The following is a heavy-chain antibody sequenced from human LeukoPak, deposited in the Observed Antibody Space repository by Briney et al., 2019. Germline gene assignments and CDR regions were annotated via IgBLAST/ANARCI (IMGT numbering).Heavy chain of an antibody. V-gene: IGHV4-34*01. CDR2: INHSGST. CDR3: ARGTNYYDSSGYYSDAFDI. J-gene: IGHJ3*02. Sequence: SETLSLTCAVYGGSFSGYYWSWIRQPPGKGLEWIGEINHSGSTNYNPSLKSRVTTSVDTSKNQFSLKLSSVTAADTAVYYCARGTNYYDSSGYYSDAFDIWGQGTMVTVSS. D-gene: IGHD3-22*01. CDR1: GGSFSGYY.